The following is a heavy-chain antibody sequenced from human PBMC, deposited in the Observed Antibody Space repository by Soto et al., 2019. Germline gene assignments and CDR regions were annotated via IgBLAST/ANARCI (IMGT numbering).Heavy chain of an antibody. CDR3: AKGHPQDCSGGTCHWVIYYFDH. D-gene: IGHD2-15*01. J-gene: IGHJ4*02. V-gene: IGHV3-23*01. CDR2: VSGSGDSS. CDR1: GFTFSAYA. Sequence: EVQLLDSGGGLVQPGGSLRLSCAASGFTFSAYAMTWVRQAPGKGLEWVSTVSGSGDSSYYTDSVKGRFTISRDNSMNTLYLKMSSLRAEDTAVYYCAKGHPQDCSGGTCHWVIYYFDHWGQGTLVTVSS.